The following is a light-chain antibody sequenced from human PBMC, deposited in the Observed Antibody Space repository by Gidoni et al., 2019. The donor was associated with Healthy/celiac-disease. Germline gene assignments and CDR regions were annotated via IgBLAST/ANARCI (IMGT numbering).Light chain of an antibody. V-gene: IGKV3-15*01. Sequence: EIVMTPSPATLSVSPGERATLSCRASQSVSSNLAWYQQKPGQAPRLLIYGASTRATGIPARFSGSGSWTEFTLTISSLQSEDFAVYYCQQYNNWPPWTFGQGTKVEIK. CDR1: QSVSSN. J-gene: IGKJ1*01. CDR2: GAS. CDR3: QQYNNWPPWT.